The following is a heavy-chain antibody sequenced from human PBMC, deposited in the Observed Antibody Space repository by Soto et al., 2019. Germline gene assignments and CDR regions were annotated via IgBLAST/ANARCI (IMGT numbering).Heavy chain of an antibody. Sequence: QVQLVQSGAEVKKPGASVKVSCKASGYTFTSYYMHWVRQAPGQGLEWMGIINPSGGSTSYAQKFQGRVTMTRDTSTSTVYMELSSLRSEDTAVYYCAKSKSDILTGSGYYYYMDVWGKGTTVTVSS. CDR2: INPSGGST. CDR1: GYTFTSYY. CDR3: AKSKSDILTGSGYYYYMDV. D-gene: IGHD3-9*01. V-gene: IGHV1-46*01. J-gene: IGHJ6*03.